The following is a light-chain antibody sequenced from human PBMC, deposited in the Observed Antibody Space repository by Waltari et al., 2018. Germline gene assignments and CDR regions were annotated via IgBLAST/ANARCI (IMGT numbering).Light chain of an antibody. Sequence: EIVLTQSPGTLSLSPGERATLSCRASQSIGRSLVWYQQKPGQAPRLLIYDVSRRATGIPDRFRGNGYGTGFSLTISRLEPEDFAVYYCQKYERLPATFGQGTTVEIK. CDR2: DVS. CDR3: QKYERLPAT. CDR1: QSIGRS. J-gene: IGKJ1*01. V-gene: IGKV3-20*01.